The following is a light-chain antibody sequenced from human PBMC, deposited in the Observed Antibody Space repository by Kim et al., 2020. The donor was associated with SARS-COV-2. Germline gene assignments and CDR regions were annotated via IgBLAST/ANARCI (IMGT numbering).Light chain of an antibody. CDR2: GAS. V-gene: IGKV3-15*01. Sequence: EIVLTQSPAMLSVSPGARATLSCRASQGIRTHLAWYQQKPGQAPRLLVFGASTRAAGTPDRFSGSGSATDFTLTISSLQSEDCAVYYFHPDYNWPAWTFGQGTKVDIK. J-gene: IGKJ1*01. CDR1: QGIRTH. CDR3: HPDYNWPAWT.